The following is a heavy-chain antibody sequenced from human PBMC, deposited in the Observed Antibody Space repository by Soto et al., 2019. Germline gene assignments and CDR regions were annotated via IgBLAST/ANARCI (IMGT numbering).Heavy chain of an antibody. CDR2: ISWNSGHI. J-gene: IGHJ4*02. CDR3: AKDIYGGYYAFDY. CDR1: GFTFENYA. Sequence: EVHLVESGGGLVQPGGSLRLSCAASGFTFENYAMHWIRQAPGKGLEWVSGISWNSGHIGYADSVKGRFTISRDKNSVYLQMNSLRPEDTALYYCAKDIYGGYYAFDYWGQGTLVTVSS. V-gene: IGHV3-9*01. D-gene: IGHD2-21*02.